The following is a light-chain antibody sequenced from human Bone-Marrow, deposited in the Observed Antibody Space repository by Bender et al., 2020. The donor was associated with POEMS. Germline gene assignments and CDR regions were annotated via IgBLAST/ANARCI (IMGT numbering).Light chain of an antibody. V-gene: IGLV3-1*01. CDR1: KLGDKY. CDR2: QDK. Sequence: SYELTQPPSVSVSPGQTARITCSGDKLGDKYVSWYQQRPGQSPVLVISQDKKRPSGVPDRFSGSKSGTSASLIISGLRAEDEGDYYCATWHGSLNSRLFGGGTKVTVL. J-gene: IGLJ3*02. CDR3: ATWHGSLNSRL.